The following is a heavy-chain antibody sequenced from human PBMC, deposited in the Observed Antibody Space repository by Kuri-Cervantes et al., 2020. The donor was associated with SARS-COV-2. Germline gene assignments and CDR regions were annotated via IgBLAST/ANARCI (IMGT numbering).Heavy chain of an antibody. CDR3: ARDRTILDYFDY. CDR1: VFTFRSYA. CDR2: ISGSGGST. D-gene: IGHD3-9*01. Sequence: ETLSLTCVASVFTFRSYAMSWVRQAPGKGLEWVSAISGSGGSTYYADSVKGRFTISRDNSKNTLYLQMNSLRAEDTAVYYCARDRTILDYFDYWGQGTLVTVSS. J-gene: IGHJ4*02. V-gene: IGHV3-23*01.